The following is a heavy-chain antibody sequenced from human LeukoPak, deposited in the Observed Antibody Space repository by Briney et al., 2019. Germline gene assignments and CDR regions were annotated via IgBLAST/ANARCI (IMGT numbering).Heavy chain of an antibody. CDR3: ARDMTGGIWARATSFDH. V-gene: IGHV1-2*02. D-gene: IGHD1-14*01. J-gene: IGHJ4*02. Sequence: ASVKVSCKASGYTFTGYYMHWVRQAPGQGLEWMGWINPDSGGSEYGQKFQGRVTFTSDTSSTTIYMEVRSLKSDDTGVYYCARDMTGGIWARATSFDHWGQGTLVTVSS. CDR2: INPDSGGS. CDR1: GYTFTGYY.